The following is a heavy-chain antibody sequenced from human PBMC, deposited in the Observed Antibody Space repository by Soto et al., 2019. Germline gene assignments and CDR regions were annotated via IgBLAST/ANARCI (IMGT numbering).Heavy chain of an antibody. Sequence: QVQLVQSGAEVKKPGASVKVSCKASGYTITSYDINWVRQTTGQGLEWMGWMNPNSGNTGYAQKFQGRVTMTRNTSISTAYMELRSLRSEDTAVYYRARWPDGYYYYGLDVWGQGTTVTVSS. CDR1: GYTITSYD. J-gene: IGHJ6*02. V-gene: IGHV1-8*01. CDR2: MNPNSGNT. CDR3: ARWPDGYYYYGLDV.